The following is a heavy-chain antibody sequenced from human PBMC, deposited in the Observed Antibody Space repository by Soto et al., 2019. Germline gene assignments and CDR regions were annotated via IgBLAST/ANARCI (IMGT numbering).Heavy chain of an antibody. V-gene: IGHV3-33*06. Sequence: GGSLRLSCVASGFTFSSYAIHWVRQAPGKGLEWVTVIWYDGGKQFYADSEKGRFTIASAYSKNTVSLRMNSLRAEETAIYYCAKDRHSTSSGYLDNWGQGAQFTVSS. D-gene: IGHD6-6*01. J-gene: IGHJ4*02. CDR3: AKDRHSTSSGYLDN. CDR2: IWYDGGKQ. CDR1: GFTFSSYA.